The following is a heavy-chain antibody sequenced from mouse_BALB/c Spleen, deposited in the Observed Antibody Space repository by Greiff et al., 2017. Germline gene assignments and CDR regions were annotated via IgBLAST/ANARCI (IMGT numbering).Heavy chain of an antibody. CDR1: GFTFSSYT. CDR2: ISNGGGST. J-gene: IGHJ4*01. CDR3: ARQRPITTVVEGAMDY. Sequence: DVKLVESGGGLVQPGGSLKLSCAASGFTFSSYTMSWVRQTPEKRLEWVAYISNGGGSTYYPDTVKGRFTISRDNAKNTLYLQMSSLKSEDTAMYYCARQRPITTVVEGAMDYWGQGTSVTVSS. D-gene: IGHD1-1*01. V-gene: IGHV5-12-2*01.